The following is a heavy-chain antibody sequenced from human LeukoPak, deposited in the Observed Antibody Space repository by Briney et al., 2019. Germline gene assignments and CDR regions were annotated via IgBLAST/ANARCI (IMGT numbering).Heavy chain of an antibody. J-gene: IGHJ6*03. V-gene: IGHV3-23*01. D-gene: IGHD4-23*01. CDR1: GFTFSSYA. Sequence: GGSLRLSCAASGFTFSSYAMSWVRQAPGKGLEWVSAISGSGGSTYCADSVKGRFTISRDNSKNTLYLQMNSLRAEDTAVYYCAKARYGGNSDYYYYMDVWGKGTTVTVSS. CDR3: AKARYGGNSDYYYYMDV. CDR2: ISGSGGST.